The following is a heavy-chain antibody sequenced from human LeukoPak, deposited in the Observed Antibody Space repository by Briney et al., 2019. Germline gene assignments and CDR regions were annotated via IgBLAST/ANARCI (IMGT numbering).Heavy chain of an antibody. CDR2: IQQDGSDK. D-gene: IGHD3-16*02. Sequence: GGSLRLSCAASGFTFSHYWMSWVRQAPGKGLEWVANIQQDGSDKNYVDSVKGRFTISRDNAKNSLYLQMNSLRAEDTALYYCAKAFTFGGVIAPFDYWGQGTLVTVSS. J-gene: IGHJ4*02. CDR3: AKAFTFGGVIAPFDY. V-gene: IGHV3-7*03. CDR1: GFTFSHYW.